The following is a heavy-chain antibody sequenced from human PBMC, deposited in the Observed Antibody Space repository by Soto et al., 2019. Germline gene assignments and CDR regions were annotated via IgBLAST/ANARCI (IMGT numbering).Heavy chain of an antibody. CDR2: IGSTTDYI. J-gene: IGHJ4*02. CDR1: VFTFTRYS. CDR3: ARESEDLTSNFDY. Sequence: LRLSCAASVFTFTRYSMNWVRQAPGKGLEWVSSIGSTTDYIYYGDSMKGRFTISRDNAKNSLYLEMNSLRAEDTAVYYSARESEDLTSNFDYWGQGTLVTVSS. V-gene: IGHV3-21*06.